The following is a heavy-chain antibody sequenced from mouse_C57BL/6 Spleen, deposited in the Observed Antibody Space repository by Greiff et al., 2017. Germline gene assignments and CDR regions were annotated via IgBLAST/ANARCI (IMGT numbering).Heavy chain of an antibody. CDR2: ISDGGSYT. D-gene: IGHD2-4*01. CDR3: AREGDYDGAWFAY. V-gene: IGHV5-4*01. J-gene: IGHJ3*01. Sequence: VKLVESGGGLVKPGGSLKLSCAASGFTFSSYAMSWVRQTPEKRLEWVATISDGGSYTYYPDNVKGRFTISRDNAQNNLYLQMSHLKSEDTAMYYCAREGDYDGAWFAYWGQGTLVTVSA. CDR1: GFTFSSYA.